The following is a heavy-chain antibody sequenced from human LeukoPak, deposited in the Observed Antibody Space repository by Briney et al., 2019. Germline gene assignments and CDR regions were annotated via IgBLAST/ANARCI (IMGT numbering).Heavy chain of an antibody. CDR1: GFTFGSYA. CDR3: AKARGLRHDAFDI. D-gene: IGHD3-10*01. V-gene: IGHV3-23*01. Sequence: GGSLRLSCAASGFTFGSYAMSWVRQAPGKGLEWVSAISGSGGSTYYADSVMGRFTVSRDNSKNTLYLQMNSLRAEDTAVYYCAKARGLRHDAFDIWGQGTMVTVSS. J-gene: IGHJ3*02. CDR2: ISGSGGST.